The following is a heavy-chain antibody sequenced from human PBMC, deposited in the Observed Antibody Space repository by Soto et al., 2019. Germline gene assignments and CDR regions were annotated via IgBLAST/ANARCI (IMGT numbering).Heavy chain of an antibody. J-gene: IGHJ6*02. Sequence: ASVKVSCKSSGGTFSSYAISWVRQAPGQGLEWMGGIIPIFGTANYEQKFQGRVTITADESTSTAYMELSSLRSEDTAVYYCARLRLHAKALGPRYYYGMDVWGQGTTVTVSS. CDR1: GGTFSSYA. CDR3: ARLRLHAKALGPRYYYGMDV. CDR2: IIPIFGTA. D-gene: IGHD4-4*01. V-gene: IGHV1-69*13.